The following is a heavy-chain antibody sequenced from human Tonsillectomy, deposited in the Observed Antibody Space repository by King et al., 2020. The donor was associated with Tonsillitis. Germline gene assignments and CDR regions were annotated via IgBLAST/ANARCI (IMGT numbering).Heavy chain of an antibody. V-gene: IGHV3-21*01. CDR2: ITTSRDT. CDR3: ARHFGSWSYQYFFDH. D-gene: IGHD3-10*01. J-gene: IGHJ4*02. CDR1: GFTFSSYR. Sequence: VQLVESGGGLVKPGGSLRLSCAASGFTFSSYRMNWIRQAPGKGLEWVSCITTSRDTYYAESVKGRFTISRDNAKNSLYLQMNGLRAEDTAVYYCARHFGSWSYQYFFDHWGQGTLVTVSS.